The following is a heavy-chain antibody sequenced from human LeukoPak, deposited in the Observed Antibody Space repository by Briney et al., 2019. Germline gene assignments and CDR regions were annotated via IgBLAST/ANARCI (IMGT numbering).Heavy chain of an antibody. CDR2: SSGSGSGYST. D-gene: IGHD3-3*02. CDR3: AKDQRVGYMFGQYFDY. V-gene: IGHV3-23*01. CDR1: GFSFSIYA. J-gene: IGHJ4*02. Sequence: GGSLRLSCAASGFSFSIYAMSWVRQAPGKGLEWVSSSSGSGSGYSTFYADSVKGRFTISRDTSKNTLYLQMNSLRAEDTAVYYCAKDQRVGYMFGQYFDYWGQGTLVTVSS.